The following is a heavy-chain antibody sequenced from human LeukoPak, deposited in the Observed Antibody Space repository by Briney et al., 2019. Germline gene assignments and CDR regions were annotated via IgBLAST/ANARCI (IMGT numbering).Heavy chain of an antibody. CDR2: INHSGST. Sequence: SETLSLTCTVSGDSISSSNYYWGWIRQPPGKGLEWIGEINHSGSTNYNPSLKSRVTISVDTSKNQFSLKLSSVTAADTAVYYCARLVGSTGVLWFGRAKYFDYWGQGTLVTVSS. V-gene: IGHV4-39*07. CDR1: GDSISSSNYY. J-gene: IGHJ4*02. CDR3: ARLVGSTGVLWFGRAKYFDY. D-gene: IGHD3-10*01.